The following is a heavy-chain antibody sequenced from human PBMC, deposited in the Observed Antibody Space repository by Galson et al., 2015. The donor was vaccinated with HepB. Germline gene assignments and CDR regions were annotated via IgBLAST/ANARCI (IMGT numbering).Heavy chain of an antibody. Sequence: SVKVSCKASGYTFTSYYMHWVRQAPGQGLEWMGISNPSGGSTRYAQKFQGRITMARDTSTSTVYMELNSLRSEDTAVYYCARDLEDWGQGTLVTVSS. CDR1: GYTFTSYY. V-gene: IGHV1-46*01. CDR2: SNPSGGST. J-gene: IGHJ4*02. CDR3: ARDLED. D-gene: IGHD1-1*01.